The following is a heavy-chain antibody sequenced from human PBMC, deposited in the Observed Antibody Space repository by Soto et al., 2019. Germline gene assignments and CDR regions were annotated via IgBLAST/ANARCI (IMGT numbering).Heavy chain of an antibody. V-gene: IGHV3-15*07. J-gene: IGHJ5*02. CDR1: GFTFSNAW. CDR3: TTVVPYYDFWSGPNWFDP. Sequence: GGSLRLSCAASGFTFSNAWMNWVRQAPGKGLEWVGRIKSKTDGGTTDYAAPVKGRFTISRDDSKNTLSLQMNSLKTEDTAVYYCTTVVPYYDFWSGPNWFDPWGQGTLVTVSS. D-gene: IGHD3-3*01. CDR2: IKSKTDGGTT.